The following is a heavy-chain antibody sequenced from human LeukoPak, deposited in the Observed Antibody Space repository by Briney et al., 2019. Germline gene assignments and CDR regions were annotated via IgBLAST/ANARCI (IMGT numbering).Heavy chain of an antibody. V-gene: IGHV4-61*08. J-gene: IGHJ5*02. CDR3: ARGRLVPTNWFDP. CDR1: GGSISSGDYY. CDR2: IYYSGST. D-gene: IGHD6-19*01. Sequence: SQTLSLTCTVSGGSISSGDYYWSWIRQPPGKGLEWIGYIYYSGSTNYNPSLKSRVTISVDTSKNQFSLKLSSVTAADTAVYYCARGRLVPTNWFDPWGQGTLVTVSS.